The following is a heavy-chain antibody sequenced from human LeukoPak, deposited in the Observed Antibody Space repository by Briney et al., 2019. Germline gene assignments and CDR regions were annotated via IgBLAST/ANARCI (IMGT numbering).Heavy chain of an antibody. CDR3: ARQLDNTPLPDAFDV. CDR1: GFRLTDYW. J-gene: IGHJ3*01. V-gene: IGHV5-51*01. CDR2: IYPGDSDT. D-gene: IGHD1-14*01. Sequence: PGESLKISCQGSGFRLTDYWIGWVRQRPGKGLEWLGIIYPGDSDTQYRPSFQGHVTFSADKSFNTAHLEWGSLKASDTAIYFCARQLDNTPLPDAFDVWGQGTMVSVSS.